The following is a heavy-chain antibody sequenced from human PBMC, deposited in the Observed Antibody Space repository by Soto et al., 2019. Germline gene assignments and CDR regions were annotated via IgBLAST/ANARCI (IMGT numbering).Heavy chain of an antibody. Sequence: PGGSLRLSCAASGFTFSSYAMSWVRQAPGKGLEWVSAISGSGGSTYYADSVKGRFTISRDNSKDTLYLQMNSLRAEDTAVYYCAKADTWYYDFWSGYSADYYYGMDVWGQGTTVTVSS. CDR2: ISGSGGST. CDR1: GFTFSSYA. V-gene: IGHV3-23*01. J-gene: IGHJ6*02. D-gene: IGHD3-3*01. CDR3: AKADTWYYDFWSGYSADYYYGMDV.